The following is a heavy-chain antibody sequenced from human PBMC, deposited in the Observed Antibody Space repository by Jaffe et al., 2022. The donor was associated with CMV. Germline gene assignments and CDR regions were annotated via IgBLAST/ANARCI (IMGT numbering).Heavy chain of an antibody. D-gene: IGHD2-2*01. CDR3: ARDATPKDIVVVPAAIPYYYMDV. CDR1: GYTFTSYG. V-gene: IGHV1-18*04. J-gene: IGHJ6*03. CDR2: ISAYNGNT. Sequence: QVQLVQSGAEVKKPGASVKVSCKASGYTFTSYGISWVRQAPGQGLEWMGWISAYNGNTNYAQKLQGRVTMTTDTSTSTAYMELRSLRSDDTAVYYCARDATPKDIVVVPAAIPYYYMDVWGKGTTVTVSS.